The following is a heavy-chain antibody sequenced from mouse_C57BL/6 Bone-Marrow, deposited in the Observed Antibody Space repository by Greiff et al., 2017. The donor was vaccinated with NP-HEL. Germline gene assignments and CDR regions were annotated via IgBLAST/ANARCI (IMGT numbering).Heavy chain of an antibody. CDR3: STWHDYDGDAFAY. V-gene: IGHV1-50*01. J-gene: IGHJ3*01. CDR1: GYTFTSYW. D-gene: IGHD2-4*01. CDR2: IDPSDSYT. Sequence: QVQLQQPGAELVKPGASVKLSCKASGYTFTSYWMQWVKQRPGQGLEWIGEIDPSDSYTNYNQKFKGKATLTVDTSSSTAYMQLSSLTSAHSAVYSFSTWHDYDGDAFAYFPQGTLVTVSA.